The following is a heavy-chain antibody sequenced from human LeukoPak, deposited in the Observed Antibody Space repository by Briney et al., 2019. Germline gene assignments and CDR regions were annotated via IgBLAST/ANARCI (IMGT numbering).Heavy chain of an antibody. CDR1: GGSVNSGSYF. D-gene: IGHD6-13*01. CDR2: IQNSART. V-gene: IGHV4-61*01. Sequence: SETLSLTCTVSGGSVNSGSYFWSWIRQPPGKGLEWIGYIQNSARTNYNPSLESRVTISVDSSKDQFSLRLSSVTAADTAVYYCARETQGSSSWYWGRGTLVIVSS. J-gene: IGHJ4*02. CDR3: ARETQGSSSWY.